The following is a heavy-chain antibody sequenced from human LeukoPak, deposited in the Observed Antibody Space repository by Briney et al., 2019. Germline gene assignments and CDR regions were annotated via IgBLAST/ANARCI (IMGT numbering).Heavy chain of an antibody. CDR3: ARFGDYRKAPTDY. V-gene: IGHV1-8*01. CDR1: GYTFTSYG. D-gene: IGHD4-17*01. CDR2: MNPNSGNT. Sequence: ASVKVSCKASGYTFTSYGINWVRQATGQGLEWMGWMNPNSGNTGYAQKFQGRVTMTRNTSISTAYMELSSLRSEDTAVYYCARFGDYRKAPTDYWGQGTLVTVSS. J-gene: IGHJ4*02.